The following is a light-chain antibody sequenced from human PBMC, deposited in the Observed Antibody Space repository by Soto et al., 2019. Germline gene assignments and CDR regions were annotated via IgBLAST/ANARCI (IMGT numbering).Light chain of an antibody. V-gene: IGLV2-14*03. CDR2: DVS. J-gene: IGLJ3*02. CDR3: SSYTSSGTFGV. CDR1: SNDIGAYNF. Sequence: QSALTQPASVSGSPGQSITISCTGTSNDIGAYNFVSWYQQHPDKAPKLIIHDVSSRPSGVSSRFSGSKSGITASLTISGLQAGDEADYYCSSYTSSGTFGVFGGGTKVTVL.